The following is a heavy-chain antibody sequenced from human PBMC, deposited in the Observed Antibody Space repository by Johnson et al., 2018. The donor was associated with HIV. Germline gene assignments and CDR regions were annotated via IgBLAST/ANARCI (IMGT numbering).Heavy chain of an antibody. D-gene: IGHD1-26*01. J-gene: IGHJ3*02. Sequence: VQLVESGGGLIQPEGSLRLSCAASGFTVSSNYMSWVRQAPGKGLVWVSRINTDGSSTTYADSVKGRFTISRDNAKNKLYLQMNSVRAEDTAVYYCARCGYSESVNDAHDIWCQGTKVTVSS. CDR3: ARCGYSESVNDAHDI. CDR2: INTDGSST. CDR1: GFTVSSNY. V-gene: IGHV3-74*02.